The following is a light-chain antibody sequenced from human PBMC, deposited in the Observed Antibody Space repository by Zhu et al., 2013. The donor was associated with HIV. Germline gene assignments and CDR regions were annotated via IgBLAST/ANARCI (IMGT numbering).Light chain of an antibody. J-gene: IGKJ2*01. CDR3: QHRGQWPPYT. CDR1: QSVSSSY. CDR2: DAS. Sequence: DIVLTQSPGTLSLSPGERATLSCRASQSVSSSYLAWYQQKPGQAPRLLIYDASSRATGIPARFSGSGSGTDFTLTISSLEPEDFTIYYCQHRGQWPPYTFGQGTKLEIK. V-gene: IGKV3D-20*02.